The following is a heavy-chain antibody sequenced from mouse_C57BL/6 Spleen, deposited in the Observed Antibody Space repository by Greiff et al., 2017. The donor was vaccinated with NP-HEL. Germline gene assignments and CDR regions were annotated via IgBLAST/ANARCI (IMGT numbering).Heavy chain of an antibody. CDR1: GYTFTDYY. J-gene: IGHJ4*01. CDR2: INPNNGGT. Sequence: EVQLQQSGPELVKPGASVKISCKASGYTFTDYYINWVKQSPGKSLEWIGDINPNNGGTSYNQKFKGKATLTVDKSSSTAYMELRSLTSEDSAVYYCARNYDYDRNYAMDYWGQGTSVTVSS. CDR3: ARNYDYDRNYAMDY. V-gene: IGHV1-26*01. D-gene: IGHD2-4*01.